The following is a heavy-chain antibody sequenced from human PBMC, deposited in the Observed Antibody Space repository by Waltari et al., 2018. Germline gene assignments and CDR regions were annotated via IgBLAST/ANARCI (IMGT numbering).Heavy chain of an antibody. D-gene: IGHD5-12*01. Sequence: QFQLVESGGGVVQPGRSLRLSCAASGFIFGNCNMHWVRQTPGQGLHWGAAISHDGSNKDYADSVKSRFTVSRDNSNNTLYLQINSLRADDTGIYFCVKYSGFDYFFDYWGQGTLVTVSS. CDR2: ISHDGSNK. CDR3: VKYSGFDYFFDY. CDR1: GFIFGNCN. V-gene: IGHV3-30*18. J-gene: IGHJ4*02.